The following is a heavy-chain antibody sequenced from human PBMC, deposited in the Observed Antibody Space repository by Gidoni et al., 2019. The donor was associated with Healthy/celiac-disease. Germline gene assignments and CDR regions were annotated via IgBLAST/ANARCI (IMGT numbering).Heavy chain of an antibody. V-gene: IGHV3-23*01. J-gene: IGHJ4*02. CDR1: GLTFSSYA. CDR3: AKSTNYYGSGATPYYFDY. CDR2: ISGSGGST. D-gene: IGHD3-10*01. Sequence: EVQLLESGGGLVPPGRSLRLSCAASGLTFSSYAMSWVRQAPGKGLEWVSSISGSGGSTYYADSVKGRFTISRDNSKNTLYLQMNSLRAEDTAVYYCAKSTNYYGSGATPYYFDYWGQGTLVTVSS.